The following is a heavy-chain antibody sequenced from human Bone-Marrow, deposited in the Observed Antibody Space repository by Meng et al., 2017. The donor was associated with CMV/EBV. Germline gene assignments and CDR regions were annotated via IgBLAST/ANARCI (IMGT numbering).Heavy chain of an antibody. CDR2: IVVGSGNT. CDR1: GFTFTSSA. CDR3: AARYSSGLYDFDH. V-gene: IGHV1-58*01. D-gene: IGHD6-19*01. J-gene: IGHJ4*01. Sequence: SVKVSCKASGFTFTSSAVQWVRQARGQGLEWIGWIVVGSGNTNYAQKFQERVTITRDMSTSTAYMELSSLRSEDTAVYYCAARYSSGLYDFDHWGQGTQVTVSS.